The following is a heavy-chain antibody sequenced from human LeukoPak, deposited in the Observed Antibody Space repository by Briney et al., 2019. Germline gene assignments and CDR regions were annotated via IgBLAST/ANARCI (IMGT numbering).Heavy chain of an antibody. CDR2: IYYSGST. V-gene: IGHV4-59*01. Sequence: SETLSLTCAVYGGSFSGYYWSWIRQPPGKGLEWIGYIYYSGSTNYNPSLKSRVTISVDTSKNQFSLKLSSVTAADTAVYYCAAGGYCSGGSCYSNFDYWGQGTLVTVSS. CDR3: AAGGYCSGGSCYSNFDY. CDR1: GGSFSGYY. J-gene: IGHJ4*02. D-gene: IGHD2-15*01.